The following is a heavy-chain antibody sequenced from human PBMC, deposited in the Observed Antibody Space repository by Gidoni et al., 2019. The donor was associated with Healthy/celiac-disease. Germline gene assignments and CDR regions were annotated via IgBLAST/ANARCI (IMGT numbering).Heavy chain of an antibody. Sequence: EVQLVESGGGLVKPGGSLRLSCAASGFPFSSYSMNWVRQAPGKGLEWGSSISSSSSYIYYADSVKGRFTISRDNAKNSLYLQMNSLRAEDTAVYYCARGDSSSSGYFDLWGRGTLVTVSS. CDR3: ARGDSSSSGYFDL. J-gene: IGHJ2*01. V-gene: IGHV3-21*01. D-gene: IGHD6-6*01. CDR1: GFPFSSYS. CDR2: ISSSSSYI.